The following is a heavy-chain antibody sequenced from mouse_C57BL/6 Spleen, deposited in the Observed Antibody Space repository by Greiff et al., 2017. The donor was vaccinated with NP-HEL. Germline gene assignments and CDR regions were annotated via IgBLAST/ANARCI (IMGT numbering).Heavy chain of an antibody. Sequence: VQLQQSGPELVKPGASVKISCKASGYTFTDYYMNWVKQSHGKSLEWIGDINPNNGGTSYNQKFKGKATLTVDKSSSTAYMELRSLTSEDSAVYYCARAQQLRLRIYAMDYWGQGTSVTVSS. V-gene: IGHV1-26*01. CDR3: ARAQQLRLRIYAMDY. D-gene: IGHD3-2*02. J-gene: IGHJ4*01. CDR2: INPNNGGT. CDR1: GYTFTDYY.